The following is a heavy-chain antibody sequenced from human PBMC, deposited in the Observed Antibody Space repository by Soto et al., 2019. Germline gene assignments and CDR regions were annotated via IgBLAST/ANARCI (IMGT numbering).Heavy chain of an antibody. D-gene: IGHD4-17*01. CDR1: GGTFSSYT. V-gene: IGHV1-69*02. CDR3: ASLHNGDYGY. J-gene: IGHJ4*02. Sequence: QVQLVQSGAEVKKPGSSVKVSCKASGGTFSSYTISWVRQAPGQGLEWMGRIIPILGIANYAQKFQGRVTIPADKATSTAYMELSSLRSEDTAVYYCASLHNGDYGYWGQGTLVTVSS. CDR2: IIPILGIA.